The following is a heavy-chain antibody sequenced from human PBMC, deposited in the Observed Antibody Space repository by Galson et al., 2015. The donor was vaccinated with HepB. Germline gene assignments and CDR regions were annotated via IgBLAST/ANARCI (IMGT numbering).Heavy chain of an antibody. J-gene: IGHJ5*01. CDR3: ARAGGLNWFDS. CDR2: AYYRSKWNY. Sequence: CAISGDSVSSNSAAWTWIRQSPSRGLEWLGRAYYRSKWNYDYALAVKSRITINPDTSKNQFSLQLNSVTPEDTAVYYCARAGGLNWFDSWGQGTLVTVSS. V-gene: IGHV6-1*01. CDR1: GDSVSSNSAA. D-gene: IGHD3-16*01.